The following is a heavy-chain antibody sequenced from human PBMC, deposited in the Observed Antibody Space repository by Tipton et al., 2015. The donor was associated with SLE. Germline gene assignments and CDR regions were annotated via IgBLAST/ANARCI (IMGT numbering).Heavy chain of an antibody. J-gene: IGHJ4*02. Sequence: LRLSCTVSGGSISSYYLSWIRQPPGKGLEWIGYIYYSGSTNYNPSLKSRVTISVDTSKNQFSLKLSSVTAADTAVYYCSTSHERHSSGCTFDYWGQGTLVTVSS. V-gene: IGHV4-59*01. CDR2: IYYSGST. CDR1: GGSISSYY. CDR3: STSHERHSSGCTFDY. D-gene: IGHD6-19*01.